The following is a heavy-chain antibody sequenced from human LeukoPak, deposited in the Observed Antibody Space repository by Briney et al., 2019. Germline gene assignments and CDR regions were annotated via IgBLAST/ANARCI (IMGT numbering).Heavy chain of an antibody. Sequence: GKSLKISCKGSGYSFTTYWIGWVRQMPGKGLEWVGIIYPGDSDTRYSPSFQGQVTISADKSISTAYLQWSSLKASDTAMYYCARPRDVDTYYFDYWGQGTLVTVSS. V-gene: IGHV5-51*01. J-gene: IGHJ4*02. CDR2: IYPGDSDT. D-gene: IGHD5-18*01. CDR3: ARPRDVDTYYFDY. CDR1: GYSFTTYW.